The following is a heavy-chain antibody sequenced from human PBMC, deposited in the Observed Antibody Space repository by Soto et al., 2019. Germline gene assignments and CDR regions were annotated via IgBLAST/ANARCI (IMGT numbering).Heavy chain of an antibody. D-gene: IGHD2-8*01. J-gene: IGHJ5*02. CDR1: GGTFVSSA. V-gene: IGHV1-69*01. CDR2: IIPILRST. CDR3: AKKNPHGDSNKAWLDP. Sequence: QVQLLQSGAELREPGSSVRISCTPSGGTFVSSAFAWVRQAPGGKLEWMGGIIPILRSTKYAEKFLGRLTIRADDSSRTAYLELSRLTFDDTAVYFCAKKNPHGDSNKAWLDPWGQGTLVTVST.